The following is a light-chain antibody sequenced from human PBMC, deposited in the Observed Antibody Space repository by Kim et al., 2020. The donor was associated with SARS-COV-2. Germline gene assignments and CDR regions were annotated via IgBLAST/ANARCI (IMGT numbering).Light chain of an antibody. J-gene: IGKJ2*01. CDR1: QGINNY. Sequence: SACGRDRVTISCRESQGINNYLAWFQQKPGKAPKSLIYGASTLHRGVPSKFSGSGFGTDYTLTISDLQPEDFASYYCQQYNGYPYTCGQGTKLEI. CDR3: QQYNGYPYT. CDR2: GAS. V-gene: IGKV1-16*02.